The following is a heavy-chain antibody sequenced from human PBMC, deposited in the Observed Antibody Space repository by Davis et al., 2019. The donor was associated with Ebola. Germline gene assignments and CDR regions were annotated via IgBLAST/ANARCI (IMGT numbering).Heavy chain of an antibody. D-gene: IGHD3-22*01. CDR1: GFTFSSYA. J-gene: IGHJ5*02. CDR2: IRGSGGST. CDR3: AKDKGPLWWLRPKYHYYDSSGYYAGWFDP. Sequence: PGGSLRLSCAASGFTFSSYAMSWVRQAPGKGLEWVSAIRGSGGSTYYADSVKGRFTISRDNSKNTLYLQMNSLRAEDTAVYYCAKDKGPLWWLRPKYHYYDSSGYYAGWFDPWGQGTLVTVSS. V-gene: IGHV3-23*01.